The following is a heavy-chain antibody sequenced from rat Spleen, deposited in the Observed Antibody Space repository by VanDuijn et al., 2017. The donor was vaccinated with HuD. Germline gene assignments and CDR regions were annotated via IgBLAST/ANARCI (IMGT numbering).Heavy chain of an antibody. V-gene: IGHV5-25*01. CDR3: AVAGFGY. Sequence: EVQLVESGGGLVQPGRSLKLSCVASGFTFSDYYMAWVRQAPTRGLEWVASFNTDGGNTFYPDSVRGRFTISRDNAENTVYLQMNSLRSEDTATYYCAVAGFGYWGQGVMVTVSS. D-gene: IGHD4-4*01. CDR1: GFTFSDYY. CDR2: FNTDGGNT. J-gene: IGHJ2*01.